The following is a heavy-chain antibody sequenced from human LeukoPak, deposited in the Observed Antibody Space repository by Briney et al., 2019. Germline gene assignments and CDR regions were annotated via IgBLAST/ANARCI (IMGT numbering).Heavy chain of an antibody. CDR2: INHSGST. CDR3: ARAARLRHFDY. V-gene: IGHV4-34*01. D-gene: IGHD4-17*01. CDR1: GGSISTYY. Sequence: SETLSLTCTVSGGSISTYYWSWIRQPPGKGLEWIGEINHSGSTNYNPSLKSRVTISVDTSKNQFSLKLSSVTAADTAVYYCARAARLRHFDYWGQGTLVTVSS. J-gene: IGHJ4*02.